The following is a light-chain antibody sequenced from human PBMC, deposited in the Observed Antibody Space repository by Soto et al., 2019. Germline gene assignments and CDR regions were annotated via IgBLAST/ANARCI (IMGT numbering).Light chain of an antibody. V-gene: IGKV3-20*01. J-gene: IGKJ2*01. Sequence: EIVLTQSPGTLSLSPGERATLSCRASQSVSSSYLAWYQQKPGQAPRLLIYGASSRATGIPDRFSGSGSGTDFTLTISRLEPEDFAVYYCQQYGSSPERSYTFGQGTKLEIK. CDR2: GAS. CDR3: QQYGSSPERSYT. CDR1: QSVSSSY.